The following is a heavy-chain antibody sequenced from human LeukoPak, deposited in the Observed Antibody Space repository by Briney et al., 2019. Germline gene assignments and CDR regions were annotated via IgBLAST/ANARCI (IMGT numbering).Heavy chain of an antibody. Sequence: GGSLRLSCAASGFTFSSYGMHGVRQAPGKGLEWVAVIWYEGSNKYYADSVKGRFTISRDNSKNTLYLQMNSLRAQDTAVYYCARAFVPAASGRVLYYYYGMAVWGQGTTVTVSS. V-gene: IGHV3-33*01. CDR2: IWYEGSNK. D-gene: IGHD2-2*01. CDR3: ARAFVPAASGRVLYYYYGMAV. CDR1: GFTFSSYG. J-gene: IGHJ6*02.